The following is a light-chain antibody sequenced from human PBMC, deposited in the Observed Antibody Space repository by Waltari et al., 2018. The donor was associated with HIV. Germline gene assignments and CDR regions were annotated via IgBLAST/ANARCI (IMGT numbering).Light chain of an antibody. Sequence: QSVLTQPPSVSGAPGQRVTISCPGSSSHIGARARVDVHWYQPLPGTAPKLLIYGNNTRPSGVPDRFSGSKSGTSASLAITGLQAEDEADYYCQSYDSSLGGSVFGGGTKLTVL. CDR3: QSYDSSLGGSV. CDR1: SSHIGARARVD. V-gene: IGLV1-40*01. J-gene: IGLJ3*02. CDR2: GNN.